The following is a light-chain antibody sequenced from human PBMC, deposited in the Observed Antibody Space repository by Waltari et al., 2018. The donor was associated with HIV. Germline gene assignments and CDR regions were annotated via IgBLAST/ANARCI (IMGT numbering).Light chain of an antibody. CDR3: QVWDSNTEIV. Sequence: SSELTQPPSVSVSPGQTATIPCSGDKLGVKYVCWYQQKPGQSPVLVIYRDTKRPSGIPERFSGSNSGNTATLTISGTQAMDEGDFYCQVWDSNTEIVFGGGTKLTVL. CDR1: KLGVKY. CDR2: RDT. V-gene: IGLV3-1*01. J-gene: IGLJ2*01.